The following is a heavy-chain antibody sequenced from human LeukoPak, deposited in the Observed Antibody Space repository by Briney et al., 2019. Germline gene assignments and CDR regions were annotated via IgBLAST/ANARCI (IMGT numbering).Heavy chain of an antibody. J-gene: IGHJ3*02. Sequence: SETLSLTCTVSGGSISSYYWSWIRQPPGKGLEWIGYIYYIGSTNYNPSLKSRVTISVDTSKNQFSLKLSSVTAADTAVYYCARGGLLGDAFDIWGQGTMVTVSS. V-gene: IGHV4-59*01. CDR3: ARGGLLGDAFDI. CDR2: IYYIGST. D-gene: IGHD2-15*01. CDR1: GGSISSYY.